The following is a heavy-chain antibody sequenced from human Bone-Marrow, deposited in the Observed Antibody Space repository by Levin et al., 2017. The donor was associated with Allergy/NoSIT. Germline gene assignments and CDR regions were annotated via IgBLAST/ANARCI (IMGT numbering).Heavy chain of an antibody. CDR3: AKVGILEWLKDNWFDP. Sequence: LSLTCAAAGFTFSSYAMSWVRQAPGKGLEWVSAISGSGGSTYYADSVKGRFTISRDNSKNTLYLQMNSLRAEDTAVYYCAKVGILEWLKDNWFDPWGQGTLVTVSS. D-gene: IGHD3-3*01. CDR2: ISGSGGST. V-gene: IGHV3-23*01. J-gene: IGHJ5*02. CDR1: GFTFSSYA.